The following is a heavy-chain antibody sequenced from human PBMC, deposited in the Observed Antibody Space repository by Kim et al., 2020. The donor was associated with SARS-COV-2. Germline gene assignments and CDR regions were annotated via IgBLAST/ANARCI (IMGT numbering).Heavy chain of an antibody. V-gene: IGHV4-34*01. Sequence: SELRWVLWAVDGGSFSGYYWSWIRQPPGKGLEWIGEINHSGSTNYNPSLKSRVTISVDTSKNQFSLKLSSVTAADTAVYYCARGYHVRSPPVYHYWGQGTLVTVSS. D-gene: IGHD1-20*01. J-gene: IGHJ4*02. CDR3: ARGYHVRSPPVYHY. CDR1: GGSFSGYY. CDR2: INHSGST.